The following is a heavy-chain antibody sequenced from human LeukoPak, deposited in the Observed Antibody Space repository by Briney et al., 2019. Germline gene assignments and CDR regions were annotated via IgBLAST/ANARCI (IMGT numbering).Heavy chain of an antibody. J-gene: IGHJ6*02. CDR1: GFTFSDYA. V-gene: IGHV3-23*01. CDR3: VKGLHLFDV. CDR2: IGT. Sequence: GGSLRLSCAASGFTFSDYAMTWVRQTPGQDLEWVSTIGTYYADSVRGRFTISRDDSKDTLYLQMNNLRAEDSAVYYCVKGLHLFDVWGQGITVTVSS. D-gene: IGHD2-15*01.